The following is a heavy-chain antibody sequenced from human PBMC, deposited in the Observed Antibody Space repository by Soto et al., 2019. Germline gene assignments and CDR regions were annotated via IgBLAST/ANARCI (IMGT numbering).Heavy chain of an antibody. V-gene: IGHV4-39*07. CDR1: GDSISSSIFY. J-gene: IGHJ4*02. CDR2: IYYSGST. CDR3: ARVPDY. Sequence: SETLSLTCTVSGDSISSSIFYWGWIRQPPGKGLEWIGNIYYSGSTYYNPSLKSRVTISVDTSKNQFSLKLSSVTAADTAVYYCARVPDYWGQGTLVTVS.